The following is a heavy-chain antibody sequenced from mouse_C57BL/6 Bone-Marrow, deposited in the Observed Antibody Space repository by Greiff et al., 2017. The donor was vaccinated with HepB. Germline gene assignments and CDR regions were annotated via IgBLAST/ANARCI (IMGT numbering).Heavy chain of an antibody. CDR2: ISNGGGST. J-gene: IGHJ4*01. CDR1: GFTFSDYY. CDR3: ARQAGRYYAMDY. Sequence: DVKLVESGGGLVQPGGSLKLSCAASGFTFSDYYMYWVRQTPEKRLEWVAYISNGGGSTYYPDTVKGRFTISRDNAKNTLYLQMSRLKSEDTAMYYCARQAGRYYAMDYWGQGTSVTVSS. D-gene: IGHD1-1*01. V-gene: IGHV5-12*01.